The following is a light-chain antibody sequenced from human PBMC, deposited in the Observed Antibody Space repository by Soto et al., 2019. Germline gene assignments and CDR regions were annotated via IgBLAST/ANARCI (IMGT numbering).Light chain of an antibody. V-gene: IGKV1-5*03. CDR1: QSITTW. Sequence: DIQMTQSPSTLSASVGDRVTITCRASQSITTWLDWYQQKPGKAPRFLIYQASSLESGVPSRFSGSGFGTEFTLTISNLQHDDFATYYCQQYKTYSTFGQGTKLETK. CDR2: QAS. J-gene: IGKJ2*01. CDR3: QQYKTYST.